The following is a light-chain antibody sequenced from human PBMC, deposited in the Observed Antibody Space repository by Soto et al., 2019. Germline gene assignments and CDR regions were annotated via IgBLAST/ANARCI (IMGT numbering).Light chain of an antibody. Sequence: QSALTQPSSMSGSPGQSITISCTGTSSDIGAYEHVSWYQQRPGRAPEVLIYDVRIRPSEVSNRFSGSKSGDTASLTISGLQAEDEAVYYCASKTTSSTVLFGGGTKVTVL. V-gene: IGLV2-14*03. CDR3: ASKTTSSTVL. J-gene: IGLJ2*01. CDR2: DVR. CDR1: SSDIGAYEH.